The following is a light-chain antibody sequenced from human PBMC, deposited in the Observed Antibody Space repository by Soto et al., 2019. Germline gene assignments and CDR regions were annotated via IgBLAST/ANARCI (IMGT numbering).Light chain of an antibody. Sequence: QSALTQPASVSGSRGQSITISCTGTSSDVGGYNYVSRYQQHPGKAPKLMIYDVSNRPSGVSNRFSGSKSGNTASLTISGLQAEDEADYFCSSYTSSSTLVVFGGGTKLTVL. J-gene: IGLJ2*01. CDR2: DVS. CDR3: SSYTSSSTLVV. CDR1: SSDVGGYNY. V-gene: IGLV2-14*01.